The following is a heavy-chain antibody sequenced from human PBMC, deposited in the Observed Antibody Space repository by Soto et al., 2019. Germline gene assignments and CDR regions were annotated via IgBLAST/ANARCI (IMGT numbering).Heavy chain of an antibody. D-gene: IGHD6-19*01. J-gene: IGHJ6*02. CDR2: ISAYNGNT. CDR3: ARTEGSSGWYEYYYYYGMDV. CDR1: GYTFTSYG. Sequence: QVQLVQSGAEVKKPGASVKVSCKASGYTFTSYGISWVRQAPGQGLEWMGWISAYNGNTNYAQKLQGRVTMTTDTPTSTAYMELRSLRSDDTAVYYCARTEGSSGWYEYYYYYGMDVWGQGTTVTVSS. V-gene: IGHV1-18*01.